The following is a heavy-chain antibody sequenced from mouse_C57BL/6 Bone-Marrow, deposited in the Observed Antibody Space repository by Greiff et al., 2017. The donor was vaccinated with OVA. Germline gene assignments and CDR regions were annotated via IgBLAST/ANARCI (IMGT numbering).Heavy chain of an antibody. CDR2: ISSKSNNYAT. CDR1: GFSFNTYA. D-gene: IGHD2-3*01. V-gene: IGHV10-1*01. Sequence: DVHLVESGGGLVQPKGSLKLSCAASGFSFNTYAMNWVRQAPGKGLEWVARISSKSNNYATYYAASVKDRFTISRDDSESMLYLQMNNLKTEDTAMYYCVRSDGYYDYWGQGTTLTVSS. J-gene: IGHJ2*01. CDR3: VRSDGYYDY.